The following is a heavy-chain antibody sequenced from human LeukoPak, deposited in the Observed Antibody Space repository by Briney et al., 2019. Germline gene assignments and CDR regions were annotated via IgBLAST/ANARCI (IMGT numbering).Heavy chain of an antibody. CDR1: GFTFSSYA. CDR2: ISYDGSNK. CDR3: ARDETFYDFWSGYYDY. Sequence: GGSLRLSCAASGFTFSSYAMHWVRQAPGKGLEWVAVISYDGSNKYYADSVKGRFTIPRDNSKNTLYLQMNSLRAEDTAVYYCARDETFYDFWSGYYDYWGQGTLVTVSS. J-gene: IGHJ4*02. D-gene: IGHD3-3*01. V-gene: IGHV3-30*04.